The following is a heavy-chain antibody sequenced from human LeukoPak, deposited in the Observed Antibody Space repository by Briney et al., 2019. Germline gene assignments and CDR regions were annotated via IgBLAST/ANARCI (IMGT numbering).Heavy chain of an antibody. J-gene: IGHJ4*02. CDR2: IWFDGSVK. V-gene: IGHV3-33*06. CDR3: AKDTAVQFLEPAF. Sequence: GGSLRLSCAASGFTFNTYGMHWVRQALGKGLEWVAAIWFDGSVKHYSDAVKGRFTISRDNSLNALYLQMNSLRVEDTAIYYCAKDTAVQFLEPAFWGQGTLVTVSS. CDR1: GFTFNTYG. D-gene: IGHD3-3*01.